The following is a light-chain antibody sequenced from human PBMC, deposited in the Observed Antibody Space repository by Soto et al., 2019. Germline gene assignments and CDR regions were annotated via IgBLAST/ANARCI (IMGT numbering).Light chain of an antibody. CDR1: SSDVGGYDY. J-gene: IGLJ3*02. V-gene: IGLV2-8*01. Sequence: QSALAQPPSASGSPGQTVTISCAGTSSDVGGYDYVSWYQQHPGEAPKLIIYEVSKRPSGVPDRFSGSKSGNTASLTVSGLQAEDEADYYCQAYDYSLTASVFGGGTQLTVL. CDR2: EVS. CDR3: QAYDYSLTASV.